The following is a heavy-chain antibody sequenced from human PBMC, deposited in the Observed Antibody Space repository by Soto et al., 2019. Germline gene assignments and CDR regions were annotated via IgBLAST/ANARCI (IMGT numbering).Heavy chain of an antibody. CDR1: GGSITYGGYY. CDR3: ARGASVFDY. Sequence: QVQLKESGPGLVKPSQTLSLTCTVSGGSITYGGYYWTWIRQQPGKGLEWIGRVYHNGDTDFNPSLKSRLTMSVDTSRNQFSLTVNSVTAADTAVYFCARGASVFDYWGPGALVTVSS. CDR2: VYHNGDT. J-gene: IGHJ4*02. V-gene: IGHV4-31*03.